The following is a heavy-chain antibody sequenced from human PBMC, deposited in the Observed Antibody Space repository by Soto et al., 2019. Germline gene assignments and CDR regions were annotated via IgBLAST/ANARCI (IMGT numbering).Heavy chain of an antibody. CDR1: GFTFSAYG. CDR2: IWYDGSNK. D-gene: IGHD5-12*01. CDR3: ATDPRRDGYNIFDY. Sequence: PGGSLRLSCAASGFTFSAYGMHWVRQAPGKGLEWVAVIWYDGSNKYYADSVKGRFTISRDNSKNTLYLQMNNLRAEDTAVYYCATDPRRDGYNIFDYWGQGTPVTVSS. V-gene: IGHV3-33*01. J-gene: IGHJ4*02.